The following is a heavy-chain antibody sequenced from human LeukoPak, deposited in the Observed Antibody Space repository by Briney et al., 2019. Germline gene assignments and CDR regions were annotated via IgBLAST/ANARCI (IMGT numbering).Heavy chain of an antibody. CDR3: AAPGPLSGSSYYYYYMDV. Sequence: SVKVSGMASGFTFTSSAVQWVRQARGQRLEWIGWIVVGSGNTNYAQKFQERVTITRDMSTSTAYMELSSLRSEDTAVYYCAAPGPLSGSSYYYYYMDVWGKGTTVTVSS. V-gene: IGHV1-58*01. J-gene: IGHJ6*03. D-gene: IGHD1-26*01. CDR2: IVVGSGNT. CDR1: GFTFTSSA.